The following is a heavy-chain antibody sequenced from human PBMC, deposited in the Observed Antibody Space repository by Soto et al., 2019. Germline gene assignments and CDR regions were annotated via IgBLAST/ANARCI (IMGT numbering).Heavy chain of an antibody. CDR3: ARKGPTSGTYHRDY. Sequence: GGSLRLSCAASGFTFSSYVMSWVRQAPGKGLEWVSGISFTGSTYYADSVKGRFTISRDNSKSTLYLQMNSLRAEDTALYYCARKGPTSGTYHRDYWGQGTLVTVSS. CDR2: ISFTGST. V-gene: IGHV3-23*01. D-gene: IGHD3-10*01. J-gene: IGHJ4*02. CDR1: GFTFSSYV.